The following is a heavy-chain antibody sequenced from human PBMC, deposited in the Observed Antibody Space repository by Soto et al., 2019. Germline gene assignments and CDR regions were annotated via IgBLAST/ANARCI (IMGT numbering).Heavy chain of an antibody. J-gene: IGHJ3*02. CDR1: GFTFSSYA. CDR3: VKRESGSYSYAFDI. Sequence: QPGGSLRLSCSASGFTFSSYAMHWVRQAPGKGLEYVSAISSNGGSTYYADSVRGRFTISRDNSKNTLYLQMSSLRAEDTAVYYCVKRESGSYSYAFDIWGQGTMVTVSS. CDR2: ISSNGGST. D-gene: IGHD1-26*01. V-gene: IGHV3-64D*06.